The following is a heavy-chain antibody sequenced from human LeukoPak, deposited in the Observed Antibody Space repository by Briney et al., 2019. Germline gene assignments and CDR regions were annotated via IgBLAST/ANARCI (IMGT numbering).Heavy chain of an antibody. CDR1: GGSFSGYY. Sequence: PSETLSLTCAVYGGSFSGYYWSWIRQPPGKGLEWIGEINHSGSTNYNPSLKSRVTISVDTSKNQFSLKLSSVTAADTAVYYCAGVSRYYYDSSGPWGQGTLVTVSS. J-gene: IGHJ5*02. V-gene: IGHV4-34*01. CDR2: INHSGST. CDR3: AGVSRYYYDSSGP. D-gene: IGHD3-22*01.